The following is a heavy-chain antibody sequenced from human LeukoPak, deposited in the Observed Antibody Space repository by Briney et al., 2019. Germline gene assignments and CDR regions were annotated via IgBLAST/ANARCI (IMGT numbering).Heavy chain of an antibody. J-gene: IGHJ4*02. Sequence: ASVKVSCKPSGYTFSNYGITWVRQAPGQGLEWMEWISIYNGNTKYAQKLQGRVTMTTDTSTSTAYMELRSLRSDDTAVYYCILNSGNYCIFNYWGQGTLVTVSS. D-gene: IGHD1-26*01. V-gene: IGHV1-18*01. CDR2: ISIYNGNT. CDR3: ILNSGNYCIFNY. CDR1: GYTFSNYG.